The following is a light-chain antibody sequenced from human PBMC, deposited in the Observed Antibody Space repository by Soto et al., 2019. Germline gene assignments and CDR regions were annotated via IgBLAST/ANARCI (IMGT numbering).Light chain of an antibody. CDR2: SNT. CDR1: TSNIGSHT. J-gene: IGLJ2*01. Sequence: QSVLTQPPSASGTPGQTIVISCSGGTSNIGSHTVNWFQQLPGTAPRLLIYSNTQRPSGVPDRFSGSKSGTSASLAINGLQSQYEGDYYCAAWDDSLNGVVFSGGTKVTVL. CDR3: AAWDDSLNGVV. V-gene: IGLV1-44*01.